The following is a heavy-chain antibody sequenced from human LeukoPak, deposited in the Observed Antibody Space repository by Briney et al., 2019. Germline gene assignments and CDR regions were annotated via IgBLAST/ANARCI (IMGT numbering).Heavy chain of an antibody. Sequence: GGSLRLSCAASGFTFSDYYMSWIRQAPGKWLEWVSYISSSGSTIYYADSVKGRFTISRDNAKNSLYLQMNSLRAEDTAVYYCARAAVVPAAMVYFDYWGQGTLVTVSS. V-gene: IGHV3-11*04. J-gene: IGHJ4*02. CDR2: ISSSGSTI. D-gene: IGHD2-2*01. CDR1: GFTFSDYY. CDR3: ARAAVVPAAMVYFDY.